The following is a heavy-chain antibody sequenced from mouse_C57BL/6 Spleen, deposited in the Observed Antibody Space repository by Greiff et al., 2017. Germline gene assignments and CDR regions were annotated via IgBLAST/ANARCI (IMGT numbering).Heavy chain of an antibody. CDR3: ARTTGNYYAMDY. D-gene: IGHD4-1*02. Sequence: VHVKQSGPELVKPGASVKIPCKASGYTFTDYNMDWVKQSHGKSLEWIGDINPNNGGTNYNQKFKGKATLTVDKSSSTAYMELRSLTSEDTAVYYCARTTGNYYAMDYWGQGTSVTVSS. CDR2: INPNNGGT. V-gene: IGHV1-18*01. CDR1: GYTFTDYN. J-gene: IGHJ4*01.